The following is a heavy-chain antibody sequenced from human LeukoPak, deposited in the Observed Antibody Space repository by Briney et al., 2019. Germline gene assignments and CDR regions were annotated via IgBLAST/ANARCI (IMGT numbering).Heavy chain of an antibody. V-gene: IGHV4-59*12. CDR2: ISDIGSI. D-gene: IGHD3-22*01. J-gene: IGHJ5*02. CDR1: GGSISSYY. CDR3: ARRITMTIAPHPYNWFDP. Sequence: PSETLSLTCTVSGGSISSYYWSWIRQPPGKGLEWIAYISDIGSINYNPSLKSRVTISLDTSKNQFSLKLSSVTAADTAVYYCARRITMTIAPHPYNWFDPWGQGTLVTVSS.